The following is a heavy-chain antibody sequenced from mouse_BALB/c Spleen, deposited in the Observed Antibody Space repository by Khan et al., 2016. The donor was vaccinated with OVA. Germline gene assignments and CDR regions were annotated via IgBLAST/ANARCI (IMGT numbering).Heavy chain of an antibody. Sequence: EVQLQESGPSLVKPSQTLSLTCSVTGDSITSGYWNWIRKFPGNKLEYMGYIIYTGYTYYNPSLQSRISLTRHTSKNQYYLPLNSVTDEDTATYYCARSTYRYAFGYWGQGTLVTVSA. D-gene: IGHD2-14*01. CDR3: ARSTYRYAFGY. V-gene: IGHV3-8*02. CDR2: IIYTGYT. CDR1: GDSITSGY. J-gene: IGHJ3*02.